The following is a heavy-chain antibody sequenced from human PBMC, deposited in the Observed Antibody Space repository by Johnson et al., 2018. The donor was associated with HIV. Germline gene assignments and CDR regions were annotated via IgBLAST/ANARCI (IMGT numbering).Heavy chain of an antibody. V-gene: IGHV3-NL1*01. Sequence: QVQLVESEGGLVQPGRSLRLSCTVSGFTFDDYAMHWVRQAPGKGLQWVAGIYSGGGTQYADSVKGRFAISRDNSKNTLYLQMSSLRVDDTAVYYCARERDSGDSLHRRFRAFDIWGQGKMVTVSS. D-gene: IGHD4-17*01. CDR1: GFTFDDYA. CDR3: ARERDSGDSLHRRFRAFDI. CDR2: IYSGGGT. J-gene: IGHJ3*02.